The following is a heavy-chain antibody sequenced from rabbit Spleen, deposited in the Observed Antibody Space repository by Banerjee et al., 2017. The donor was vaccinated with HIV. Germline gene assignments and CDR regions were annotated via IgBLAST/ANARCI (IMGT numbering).Heavy chain of an antibody. CDR3: ARGDYDRYWGVAL. D-gene: IGHD4-1*01. CDR2: IYGGSSDST. CDR1: GFSFSSSYY. V-gene: IGHV1S40*01. Sequence: QSLEESGGDLVKPGASLTLTCTASGFSFSSSYYMCWVRQAPGKGLECIACIYGGSSDSTWYASWAKGRFTISKTSSTTVTLQMTSLTAADTATHFCARGDYDRYWGVALWGQGTLVTVS. J-gene: IGHJ3*01.